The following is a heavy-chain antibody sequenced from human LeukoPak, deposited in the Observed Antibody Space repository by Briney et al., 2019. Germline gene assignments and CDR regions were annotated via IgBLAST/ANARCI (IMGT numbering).Heavy chain of an antibody. D-gene: IGHD4-17*01. Sequence: HTGGSLRLSCAASGFTFSSYSMNWVRQAPGKGLEWISYISSSGSTINYADSVKGRFTISRDSAKNSLYLQMNSLRDEDTAVDYCARDRDSGDYTADPGDYWGQGTLVTVSS. V-gene: IGHV3-48*02. J-gene: IGHJ4*02. CDR1: GFTFSSYS. CDR3: ARDRDSGDYTADPGDY. CDR2: ISSSGSTI.